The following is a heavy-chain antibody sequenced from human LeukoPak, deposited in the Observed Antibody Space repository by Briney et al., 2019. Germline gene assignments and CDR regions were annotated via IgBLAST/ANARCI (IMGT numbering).Heavy chain of an antibody. CDR3: ARKGPYLGYDYSSYFDY. J-gene: IGHJ4*02. CDR1: EFTFSSYW. Sequence: PGGSLRLSCAASEFTFSSYWMSWVRQAPGKGLEWVANIKQDGSEKFYVDSVKGRFTISRDNAKNSVYLQMNSLRGDDTAVYYCARKGPYLGYDYSSYFDYWGQGTLVTVSS. CDR2: IKQDGSEK. D-gene: IGHD5-12*01. V-gene: IGHV3-7*01.